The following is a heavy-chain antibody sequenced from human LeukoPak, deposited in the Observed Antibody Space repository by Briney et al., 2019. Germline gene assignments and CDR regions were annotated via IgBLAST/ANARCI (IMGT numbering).Heavy chain of an antibody. CDR1: GFTVSSNY. V-gene: IGHV3-66*01. D-gene: IGHD6-19*01. CDR2: IYSGGST. J-gene: IGHJ4*02. CDR3: ARDSSSGWQHDY. Sequence: GRSLRLSCAASGFTVSSNYMSWVRQAPGKGLEWVSVIYSGGSTSYADSVKGRFTISRDNSKNTLYLQMNSLRAEDTAVYYCARDSSSGWQHDYWGQGTLVTVSS.